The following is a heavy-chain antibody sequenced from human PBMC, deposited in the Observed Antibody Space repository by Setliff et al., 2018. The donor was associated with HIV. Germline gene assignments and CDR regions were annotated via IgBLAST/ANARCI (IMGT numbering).Heavy chain of an antibody. CDR2: INHGGST. CDR1: GGSFSGYY. V-gene: IGHV4-34*01. J-gene: IGHJ4*02. CDR3: ARGSSNTWYYYFDS. Sequence: SETLSLTCTVYGGSFSGYYWSWIRQSPGKGLEWIGQINHGGSTNYSPSLKSRVTMSVDTSKNQFSLKLSSVTAADTAVYYCARGSSNTWYYYFDSWGQGALVTSPQ. D-gene: IGHD6-13*01.